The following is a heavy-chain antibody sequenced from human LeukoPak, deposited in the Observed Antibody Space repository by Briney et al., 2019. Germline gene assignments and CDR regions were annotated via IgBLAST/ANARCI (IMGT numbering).Heavy chain of an antibody. V-gene: IGHV1-46*01. D-gene: IGHD3-22*01. Sequence: ASVKVSCKASGYTFTSYYMHWVRQAPGQGLEWMGIINPSGGSTSYAQKFQGRVTMTRDTSTSTVYMELSSLRSEDTAVYYCARIPYYYDSSDYAFDIWGQGTMVTVSS. J-gene: IGHJ3*02. CDR1: GYTFTSYY. CDR2: INPSGGST. CDR3: ARIPYYYDSSDYAFDI.